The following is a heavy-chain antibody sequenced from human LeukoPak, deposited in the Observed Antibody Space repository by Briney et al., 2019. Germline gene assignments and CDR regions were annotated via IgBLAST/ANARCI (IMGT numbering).Heavy chain of an antibody. D-gene: IGHD1-14*01. CDR3: ARQEAARTYWYFDL. CDR2: IYTSGST. CDR1: GGSISSYY. Sequence: PSETLSLTCTVSGGSISSYYWSWIRQPAGKGLEWIGRIYTSGSTNYNPSLKSRVTMSVDTSKNQFSLKLSSVTAADTAVYYCARQEAARTYWYFDLWGRGTLVAVSS. V-gene: IGHV4-4*07. J-gene: IGHJ2*01.